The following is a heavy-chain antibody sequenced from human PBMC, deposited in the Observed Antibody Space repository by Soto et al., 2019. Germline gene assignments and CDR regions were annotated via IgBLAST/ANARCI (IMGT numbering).Heavy chain of an antibody. CDR1: GFTFSSYA. CDR2: ISGNSGST. CDR3: AKHAIVVPAAMDYFDY. Sequence: EVQLLDSGGGLVQPGGSLRLSCAASGFTFSSYAMSWVRQAPGKGLEWVSGISGNSGSTYYADSVKGRFTISRDNSKTTLYLQMNRLRAEDAALYYCAKHAIVVPAAMDYFDYWGQGTLVTVSS. J-gene: IGHJ4*02. D-gene: IGHD2-2*01. V-gene: IGHV3-23*01.